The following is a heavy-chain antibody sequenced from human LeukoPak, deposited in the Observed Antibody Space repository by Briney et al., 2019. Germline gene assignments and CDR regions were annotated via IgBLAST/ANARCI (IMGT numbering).Heavy chain of an antibody. V-gene: IGHV4-34*01. CDR2: INHSGST. D-gene: IGHD2-8*01. CDR1: GGSLSGYY. Sequence: PSETLSLTCAVYGGSLSGYYWSWIRQPPGKGLEYIGEINHSGSTNYNPSLKSRVTISVDTSKTQFSLKLSSVTAADMAVYYCARAPAGLIWFDPWGQGTLVTVS. CDR3: ARAPAGLIWFDP. J-gene: IGHJ5*02.